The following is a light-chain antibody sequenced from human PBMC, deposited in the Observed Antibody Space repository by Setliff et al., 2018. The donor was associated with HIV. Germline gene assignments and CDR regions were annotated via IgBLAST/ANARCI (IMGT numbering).Light chain of an antibody. CDR1: GSDVGTYNA. CDR2: DVG. J-gene: IGLJ1*01. CDR3: SSYTSSSTDV. Sequence: QSVLTQPASVSGSPGQSITIPCTGTGSDVGTYNAVYWYQQHPGKAPKLMIYDVGTRPSGVSNRFSGSKSGNTASLTISGLQTEDEADYYCSSYTSSSTDVFGTGTKVT. V-gene: IGLV2-14*01.